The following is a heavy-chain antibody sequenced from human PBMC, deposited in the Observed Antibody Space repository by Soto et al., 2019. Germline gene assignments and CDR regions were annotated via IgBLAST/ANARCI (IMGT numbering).Heavy chain of an antibody. CDR2: IYYSGST. V-gene: IGHV4-59*01. CDR1: GGSIGSYY. J-gene: IGHJ5*02. Sequence: SETLSLTCTVSGGSIGSYYLSWIRQPPGKGLEWIGYIYYSGSTNYNPSLKSRVTISVDTSKNQFSLKLSSVTAADTAVYYCARDKSNWFDPWGQGTLVTVYS. CDR3: ARDKSNWFDP.